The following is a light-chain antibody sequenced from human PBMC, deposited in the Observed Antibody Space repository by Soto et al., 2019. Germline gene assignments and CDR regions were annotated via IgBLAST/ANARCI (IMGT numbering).Light chain of an antibody. CDR2: DAS. V-gene: IGKV1-5*01. CDR3: QQYSTYPLT. CDR1: QSITTF. Sequence: DIPMTQSPSTLSASIGDRVTITFRASQSITTFLAWYQQKPGKAPQILIYDASKLEPGVPSRLSGGGSGTEFTLTISSLQPDDFATYYCQQYSTYPLTFGGRTKVAIK. J-gene: IGKJ4*01.